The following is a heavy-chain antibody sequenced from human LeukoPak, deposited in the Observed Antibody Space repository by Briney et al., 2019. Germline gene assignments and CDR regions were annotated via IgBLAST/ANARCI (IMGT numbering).Heavy chain of an antibody. J-gene: IGHJ6*02. Sequence: GGSLRLSCAASGFTFSSHSMNWVRQAPGKGLEWVSVFYSGGSTYFADSVKGRFTISRDNSKNTLDLQMNSLRGEDTAVYYCARVRGVRGALDVWGQGTTVTVSS. CDR1: GFTFSSHS. D-gene: IGHD3-10*01. CDR3: ARVRGVRGALDV. V-gene: IGHV3-53*01. CDR2: FYSGGST.